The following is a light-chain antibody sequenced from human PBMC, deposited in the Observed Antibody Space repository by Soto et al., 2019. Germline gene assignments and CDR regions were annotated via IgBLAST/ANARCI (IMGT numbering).Light chain of an antibody. J-gene: IGKJ4*01. CDR1: QSVSSTY. Sequence: EIVLTQSPGTLSLSPGERATLSCRASQSVSSTYLAWYQQKHGQAPRLLIYGASSRATGIPDRFSGSGSGTNFTLTISSLELDDFAVYYCQHYGSLVLTFGGGTKVEIK. V-gene: IGKV3-20*01. CDR3: QHYGSLVLT. CDR2: GAS.